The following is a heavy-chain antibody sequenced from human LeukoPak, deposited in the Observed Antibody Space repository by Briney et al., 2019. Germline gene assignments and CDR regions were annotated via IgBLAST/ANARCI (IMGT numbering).Heavy chain of an antibody. CDR2: INHSKST. CDR3: ARHGDAVAGIFDY. J-gene: IGHJ4*02. V-gene: IGHV4-34*01. Sequence: TSETLSLTCAVYGGSFSGYYWNWIRQPPGKGLEWIGEINHSKSTNYNPSLKSRVTISVDTSKNQFSLKLSSVTAADTAVYYCARHGDAVAGIFDYWGQGTLVTVSS. D-gene: IGHD6-19*01. CDR1: GGSFSGYY.